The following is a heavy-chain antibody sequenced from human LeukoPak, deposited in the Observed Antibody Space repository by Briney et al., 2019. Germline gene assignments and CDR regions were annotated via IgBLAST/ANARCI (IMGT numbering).Heavy chain of an antibody. V-gene: IGHV1-18*01. J-gene: IGHJ6*02. Sequence: ASVKVSCKASGYTFTSYGISWLRQAPGQGLEWMGWISAYNGNTNYAQKLQGRVTMTTDTSTSTAYMELRSLRSDDTAVYYCARESLEYSSSSTYYYGMDVWGQGTTVTVSS. CDR3: ARESLEYSSSSTYYYGMDV. CDR1: GYTFTSYG. D-gene: IGHD6-6*01. CDR2: ISAYNGNT.